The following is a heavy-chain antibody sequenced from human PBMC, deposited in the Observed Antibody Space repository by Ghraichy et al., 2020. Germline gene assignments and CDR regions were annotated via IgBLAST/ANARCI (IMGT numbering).Heavy chain of an antibody. J-gene: IGHJ4*02. CDR1: GFTFSSYA. V-gene: IGHV3-23*01. D-gene: IGHD6-6*01. CDR2: ISGSGFDT. Sequence: WGSLRLSCAASGFTFSSYAIIWVRQAPGKGLEWVSAISGSGFDTYYADSVKGRFTISRDNSKNTLYLQINSLRAEDTAVYYCAKDSVTTSRPQGYFDYWGQGTLVTVSS. CDR3: AKDSVTTSRPQGYFDY.